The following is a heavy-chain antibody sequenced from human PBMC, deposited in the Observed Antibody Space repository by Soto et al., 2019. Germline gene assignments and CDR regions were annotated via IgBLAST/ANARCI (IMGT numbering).Heavy chain of an antibody. CDR2: INSNGGST. Sequence: GGSLKLSCAASGFTFSTYAKYWVRQAPGKGLEYVSAINSNGGSTYYANYVKGRFTISRDNSKNTLYLQMGSLRAEDMAVYYCARGSGYDFDYWGQGALVTVSX. V-gene: IGHV3-64*01. CDR3: ARGSGYDFDY. D-gene: IGHD5-12*01. J-gene: IGHJ4*02. CDR1: GFTFSTYA.